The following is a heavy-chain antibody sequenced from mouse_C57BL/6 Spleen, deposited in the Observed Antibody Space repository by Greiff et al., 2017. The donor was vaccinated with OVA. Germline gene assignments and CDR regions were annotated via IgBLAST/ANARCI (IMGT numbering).Heavy chain of an antibody. V-gene: IGHV1-26*01. CDR2: INPNNSGT. CDR1: GYTFTDYY. J-gene: IGHJ4*01. Sequence: VQLQQSGPELVKPGASVKISCKASGYTFTDYYMNWVKQSHGKSLEWIGDINPNNSGTSYNQKFKGKATLTVDKSSSTAYMELRSLTSEDSAVYYCARGDDGYYGAMDYWGQGTSVTVSS. CDR3: ARGDDGYYGAMDY. D-gene: IGHD2-3*01.